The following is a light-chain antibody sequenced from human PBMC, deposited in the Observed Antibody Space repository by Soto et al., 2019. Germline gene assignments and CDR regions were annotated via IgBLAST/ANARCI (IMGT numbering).Light chain of an antibody. CDR1: QSVSSN. CDR3: QPYNNWPPLT. V-gene: IGKV3-15*01. CDR2: GAS. J-gene: IGKJ4*01. Sequence: EIVLTQYPDTLSVSPGERATLSCRASQSVSSNLAWYQQKPGQAPRLLISGASTRATGIPARFSGSGSGTEFTLTISSLQSEDFAVYYCQPYNNWPPLTFGGGTKVEIK.